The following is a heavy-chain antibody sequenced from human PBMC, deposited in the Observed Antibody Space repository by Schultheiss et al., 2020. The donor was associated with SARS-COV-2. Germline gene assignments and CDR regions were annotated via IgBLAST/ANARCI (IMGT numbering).Heavy chain of an antibody. CDR2: IYTSGST. J-gene: IGHJ5*02. CDR3: ARDQSPYSSKGNWFDP. V-gene: IGHV4-61*02. Sequence: SETLSLTCTVSGGSISSGSYYWSWIRQPAGKGLEWIGRIYTSGSTNYNPSLKSRVTMSVDTSKNQFSLKLSSVTAADTAVYYCARDQSPYSSKGNWFDPWGQGTLVTVSS. CDR1: GGSISSGSYY. D-gene: IGHD6-19*01.